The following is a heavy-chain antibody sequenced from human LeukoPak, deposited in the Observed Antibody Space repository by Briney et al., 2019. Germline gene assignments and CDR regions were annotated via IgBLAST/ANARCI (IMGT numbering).Heavy chain of an antibody. CDR1: GYTFTTYG. Sequence: GASVKVSCKASGYTFTTYGITWVRQAPGQGLEWMGWISAHNGNTNYAQKLQDRVTMATDTSTSTAYMELRSLRSDDTAVYYCARDRIVVVPAPEDPWGQGTLVTVSS. CDR2: ISAHNGNT. CDR3: ARDRIVVVPAPEDP. J-gene: IGHJ5*02. V-gene: IGHV1-18*01. D-gene: IGHD2-2*01.